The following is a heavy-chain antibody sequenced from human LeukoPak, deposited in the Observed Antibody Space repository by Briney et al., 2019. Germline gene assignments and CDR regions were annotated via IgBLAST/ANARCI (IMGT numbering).Heavy chain of an antibody. Sequence: ATVKVSCKASGYTFTCYHMHWVRQAPGQGLEWMGWIAPNSGGTNYAQKFQGRVTMTRDTSISTAYMEVSRLRSDDTAVYYCAREYSSSSGRLYDYWGQGTLVTVSS. J-gene: IGHJ4*02. V-gene: IGHV1-2*02. CDR3: AREYSSSSGRLYDY. CDR2: IAPNSGGT. CDR1: GYTFTCYH. D-gene: IGHD6-6*01.